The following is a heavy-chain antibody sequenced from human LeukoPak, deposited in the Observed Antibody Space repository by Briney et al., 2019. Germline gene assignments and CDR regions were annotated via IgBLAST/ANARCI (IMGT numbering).Heavy chain of an antibody. V-gene: IGHV1-46*01. J-gene: IGHJ5*02. CDR2: IDPGGGST. CDR3: ARGSCSGGSCYQWLYNWFDP. CDR1: GYTFTSYY. D-gene: IGHD2-15*01. Sequence: ASVKVSCKASGYTFTSYYMHWVRQAPGQGLEWIGIIDPGGGSTSYAQKFQGRVTMTRDMSTSTVYMELSSLRSEDTAVYYCARGSCSGGSCYQWLYNWFDPWGQGTLVTVSS.